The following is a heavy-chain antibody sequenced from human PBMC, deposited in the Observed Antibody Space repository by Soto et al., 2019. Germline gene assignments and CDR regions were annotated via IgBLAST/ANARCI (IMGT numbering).Heavy chain of an antibody. V-gene: IGHV1-18*01. J-gene: IGHJ4*02. CDR2: ISAHNGNT. CDR1: GYTFTSYG. D-gene: IGHD1-1*01. Sequence: QVHLVQSGAEVKKPGASVKVSCKGSGYTFTSYGITWVRQAPGQGLEWMGWISAHNGNTDYAQKRQGRVTVTRDPSTSTAHRELRSLRSDDTAVYYCARGRYGDYGGQGALVTVSS. CDR3: ARGRYGDY.